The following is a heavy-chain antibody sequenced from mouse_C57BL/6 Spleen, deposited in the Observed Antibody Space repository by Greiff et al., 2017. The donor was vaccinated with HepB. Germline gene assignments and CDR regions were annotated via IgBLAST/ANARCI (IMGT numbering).Heavy chain of an antibody. V-gene: IGHV5-16*01. CDR3: ARADYDDPFAY. J-gene: IGHJ3*01. CDR2: INYDGSST. CDR1: GFTFSDYY. Sequence: DVKLVESEGGLVQPGSSMKLSCTASGFTFSDYYMAWVRQVPEKGLEWVANINYDGSSTYYLDSLKSRFIISRDNAKNILYLQMSSLKSEDTATYYCARADYDDPFAYWGQGTLVTVSA. D-gene: IGHD2-4*01.